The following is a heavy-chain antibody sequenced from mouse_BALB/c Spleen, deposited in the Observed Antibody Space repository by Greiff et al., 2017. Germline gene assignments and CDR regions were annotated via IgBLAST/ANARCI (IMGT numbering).Heavy chain of an antibody. CDR3: ASQYYYGSSYGFAY. CDR2: IDPANGNT. J-gene: IGHJ3*01. CDR1: GFNIKDTY. Sequence: VQLQQSGAELVKPGASVKLSCTASGFNIKDTYMHWVKQRPEQGLEWIGRIDPANGNTKYDPKFQGKATITADTSSNTAYLQLSSLTSEDTAVYYCASQYYYGSSYGFAYWGQGTLVTVSA. V-gene: IGHV14-3*02. D-gene: IGHD1-1*01.